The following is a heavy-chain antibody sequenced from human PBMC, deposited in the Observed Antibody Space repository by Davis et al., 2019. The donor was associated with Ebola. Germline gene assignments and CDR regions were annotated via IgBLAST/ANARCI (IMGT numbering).Heavy chain of an antibody. CDR2: IYYSGST. CDR1: GGSISSGAYY. D-gene: IGHD5-18*01. J-gene: IGHJ3*02. V-gene: IGHV4-31*03. CDR3: ARDHQPRIQLWRGAFDI. Sequence: LRLSCTVSGGSISSGAYYWSWIRQPPGKGLEWIGYIYYSGSTYYNPSLKSRVTISVDTSKNQFSLKLSSVTAADTAVYYCARDHQPRIQLWRGAFDIWGQGTMVTVSS.